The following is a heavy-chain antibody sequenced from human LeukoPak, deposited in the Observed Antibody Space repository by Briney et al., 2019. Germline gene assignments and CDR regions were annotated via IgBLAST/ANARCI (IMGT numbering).Heavy chain of an antibody. J-gene: IGHJ2*01. V-gene: IGHV1-69*05. CDR3: ARTPQDYGGNPPDL. CDR1: GGTFSSYA. CDR2: IIPIFDTA. D-gene: IGHD4-23*01. Sequence: SVKVSCKASGGTFSSYAISWVRQAPGQGLEWMGGIIPIFDTANYAQKFQGRVTITTDESTSTAYMELSSLRSEDTAVYYCARTPQDYGGNPPDLWGRGTLVTVSS.